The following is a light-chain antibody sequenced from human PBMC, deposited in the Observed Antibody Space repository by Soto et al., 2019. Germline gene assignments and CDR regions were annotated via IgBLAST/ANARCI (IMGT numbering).Light chain of an antibody. Sequence: EIVLTQSPGTLSLSPGDRATLSCRASQSVSSSYLAWYQQKPGQAPRLLIYGASIRVTGIPDRFSGSGSGTALSLTISSLEPEDFAVYYCQQYCSTVWTFGQGTKVEIK. CDR3: QQYCSTVWT. V-gene: IGKV3-20*01. CDR2: GAS. CDR1: QSVSSSY. J-gene: IGKJ1*01.